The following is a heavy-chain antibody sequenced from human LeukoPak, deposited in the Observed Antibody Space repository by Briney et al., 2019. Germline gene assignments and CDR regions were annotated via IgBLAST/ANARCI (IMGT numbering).Heavy chain of an antibody. CDR1: GFTFSSYE. CDR2: ISTSGNTL. J-gene: IGHJ4*02. CDR3: ARTWRPNGYYDFWSSYYKGRYYFDY. Sequence: PGGSLRLSCAASGFTFSSYEMNWVRQAPGKGLEWVSDISTSGNTLCYADSVKGRFTISRDNAKNSLYLQMNSLRAEDTAVYFCARTWRPNGYYDFWSSYYKGRYYFDYWGQGTLVTVSS. D-gene: IGHD3-3*01. V-gene: IGHV3-48*03.